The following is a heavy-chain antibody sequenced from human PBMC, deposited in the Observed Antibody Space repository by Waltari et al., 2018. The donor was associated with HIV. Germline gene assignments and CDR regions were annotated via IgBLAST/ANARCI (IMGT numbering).Heavy chain of an antibody. D-gene: IGHD3-16*02. V-gene: IGHV2-5*02. CDR1: GFSLSTSGVG. CDR2: IYWDEDK. CDR3: GQTGPGYVWGSYRPLYFDY. J-gene: IGHJ4*02. Sequence: QITLKESGPTLVKPTQTLTLTCTFSGFSLSTSGVGVGWIRQPPGKALEWLALIYWDEDKRYSPSLKERLNKPKEHYKNQVVLKMDNIEPVDTTTNYCGQTGPGYVWGSYRPLYFDYWGQGTLVTVSS.